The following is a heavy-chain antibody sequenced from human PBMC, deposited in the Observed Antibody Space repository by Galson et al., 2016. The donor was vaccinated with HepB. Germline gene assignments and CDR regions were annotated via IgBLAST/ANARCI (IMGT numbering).Heavy chain of an antibody. J-gene: IGHJ4*02. D-gene: IGHD7-27*01. V-gene: IGHV3-7*03. Sequence: LRLSCAASGFSIRKYWMQWVRLVPGKGLEWVASISDDGGKTYHVDSVKGRFTISRDNAENSLHLQMNSLRAEDTALYYCAKGQTNWATFDSWGQGTLVTVSS. CDR2: ISDDGGKT. CDR1: GFSIRKYW. CDR3: AKGQTNWATFDS.